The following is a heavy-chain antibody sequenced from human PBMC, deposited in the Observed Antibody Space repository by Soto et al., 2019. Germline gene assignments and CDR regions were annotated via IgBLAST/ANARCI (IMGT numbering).Heavy chain of an antibody. V-gene: IGHV3-23*01. D-gene: IGHD1-1*01. CDR3: VHRTRGGTPRGYDAFDI. J-gene: IGHJ3*02. Sequence: GGSLRLSCAASGFTFSSYAMTWVRQAPGKGLEWVSAISGNGGSTYYADSVKGRFTISRDNSKNTLYLQMNSLRPEDTATYYCVHRTRGGTPRGYDAFDIWGQGTMVTVSS. CDR1: GFTFSSYA. CDR2: ISGNGGST.